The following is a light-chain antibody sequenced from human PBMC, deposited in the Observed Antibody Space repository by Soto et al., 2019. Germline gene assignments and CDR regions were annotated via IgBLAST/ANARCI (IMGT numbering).Light chain of an antibody. CDR1: QGVSSY. CDR3: QQYGNSPQT. V-gene: IGKV3-20*01. Sequence: EIVLTQSPATLSLSPGERATLSCRASQGVSSYLAWYQQKPGQAPRLLIYAASSRATGIPDRFSGSGSGTDFTLTISRLEPEDFAVYYCQQYGNSPQTFGQGTKVDIK. J-gene: IGKJ1*01. CDR2: AAS.